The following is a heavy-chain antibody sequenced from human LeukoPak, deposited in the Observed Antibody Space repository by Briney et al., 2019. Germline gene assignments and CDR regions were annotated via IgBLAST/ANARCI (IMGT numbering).Heavy chain of an antibody. CDR3: AGLGRGYSYGKGGTY. V-gene: IGHV4-34*01. Sequence: PSETLSLTCAVYGGSFSGYHWSWIRQPPGKGLEWIGEINHSGSTNYNPSLKSRVTISVDTSKNQFSLKLSSVTAADTAVYYCAGLGRGYSYGKGGTYWGQGTLVTVSS. D-gene: IGHD5-18*01. J-gene: IGHJ4*02. CDR2: INHSGST. CDR1: GGSFSGYH.